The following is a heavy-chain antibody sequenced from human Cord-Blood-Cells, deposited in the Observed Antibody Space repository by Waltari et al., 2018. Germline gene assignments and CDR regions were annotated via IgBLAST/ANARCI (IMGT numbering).Heavy chain of an antibody. CDR2: IIPIFGTA. CDR1: GGPFSSYA. CDR3: ARKGRPSGYLDY. V-gene: IGHV1-69*12. D-gene: IGHD3-3*01. J-gene: IGHJ4*02. Sequence: QVQLVQSGAEVKKPGSSVKVPCKASGGPFSSYATSRVRQAPGQGLEWMGGIIPIFGTANYAQKFQGRVTITADESTSTAYMELSSLRSEDTAVYYCARKGRPSGYLDYWGQGTLVTVSS.